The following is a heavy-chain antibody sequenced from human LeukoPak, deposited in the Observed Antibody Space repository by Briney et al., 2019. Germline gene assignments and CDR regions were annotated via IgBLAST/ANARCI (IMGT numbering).Heavy chain of an antibody. D-gene: IGHD6-13*01. J-gene: IGHJ5*02. Sequence: GGSLRLSCAASGFIFSNAWMNWVRQGPGKGLEWVSSISSSSSYIYYADSVKGRFTISRDNAKNSLYLQMNSLRAEDTAVYYCARDSQYSSSPDWFDPWGQGTLVTVSS. CDR3: ARDSQYSSSPDWFDP. V-gene: IGHV3-21*01. CDR2: ISSSSSYI. CDR1: GFIFSNAW.